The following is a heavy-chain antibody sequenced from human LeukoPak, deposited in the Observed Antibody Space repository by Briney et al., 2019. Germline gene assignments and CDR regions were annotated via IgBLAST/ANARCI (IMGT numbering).Heavy chain of an antibody. Sequence: SETLSLTCTVSGASISSHYWSWIRQSPGKGLEWIGYISASGSTSYDPSLTSRVTILRDTSKNQFSLQLTSVTAADTAVYFCARQGTRIFSVPGLAPWGGETLVTVP. CDR3: ARQGTRIFSVPGLAP. V-gene: IGHV4-59*08. CDR2: ISASGST. CDR1: GASISSHY. J-gene: IGHJ5*02. D-gene: IGHD3-3*01.